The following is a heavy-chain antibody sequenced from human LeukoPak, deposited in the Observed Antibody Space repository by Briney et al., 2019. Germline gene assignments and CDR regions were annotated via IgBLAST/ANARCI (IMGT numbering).Heavy chain of an antibody. Sequence: SGGSLRLSCAASGFTFSSYGMHWVRQAPGKGLEWVSGISWNSGSIGYADSVKGRFTISRDNAKNSLYLQINSLRAEDTAVYYCARDHHRRLYDSQARDTFDIWGQGTMVTVSS. D-gene: IGHD3-22*01. CDR2: ISWNSGSI. CDR3: ARDHHRRLYDSQARDTFDI. CDR1: GFTFSSYG. J-gene: IGHJ3*02. V-gene: IGHV3-48*01.